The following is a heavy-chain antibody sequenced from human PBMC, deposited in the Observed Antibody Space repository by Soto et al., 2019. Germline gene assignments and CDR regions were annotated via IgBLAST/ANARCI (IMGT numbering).Heavy chain of an antibody. V-gene: IGHV3-23*01. J-gene: IGHJ6*02. Sequence: LRLSCAASGFTFSSYAMSWVRQAPGKGLEWVSAISGSGGSTYYADSVKGRFTISRDNSKNTLYLQMNSLRAEDTAVYYCAKGVDIVVVPAAPGYYYYGMDVWGQGTTVTVSS. CDR2: ISGSGGST. CDR3: AKGVDIVVVPAAPGYYYYGMDV. D-gene: IGHD2-2*01. CDR1: GFTFSSYA.